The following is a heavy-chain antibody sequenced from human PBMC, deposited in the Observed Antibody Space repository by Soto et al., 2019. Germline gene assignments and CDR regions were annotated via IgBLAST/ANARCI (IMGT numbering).Heavy chain of an antibody. CDR3: ASQSLSIAARRYYYGMDV. V-gene: IGHV3-53*01. J-gene: IGHJ6*02. Sequence: EVQLVESGGGLIQPGGSLRLSCAASGFTVSSNYMSWVRQAPGKGLEWVSVIYSGGSTYYADSVKGRFTISRDNSKNTLYLQMNSLRAEDTAVYYCASQSLSIAARRYYYGMDVWGQGTTVTVSS. CDR1: GFTVSSNY. CDR2: IYSGGST. D-gene: IGHD6-6*01.